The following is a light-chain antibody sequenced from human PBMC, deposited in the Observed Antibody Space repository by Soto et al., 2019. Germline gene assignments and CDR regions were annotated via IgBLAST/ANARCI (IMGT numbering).Light chain of an antibody. J-gene: IGLJ3*02. CDR2: EVS. CDR1: SSDVGSYNL. Sequence: QSVLTQPASVSGSPGQSITISCTGTSSDVGSYNLVSWYQQYPGKAPKLMISEVSKRPSGVSNRFSGSKSGNTAPLTISGLQAEDEADYYCCSYAGSSILFGGGTKVTVL. V-gene: IGLV2-23*02. CDR3: CSYAGSSIL.